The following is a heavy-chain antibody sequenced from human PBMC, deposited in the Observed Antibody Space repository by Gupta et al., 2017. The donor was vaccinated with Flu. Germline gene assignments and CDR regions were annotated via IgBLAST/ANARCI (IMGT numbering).Heavy chain of an antibody. D-gene: IGHD3-22*01. CDR3: TRDDYFDSSGYG. V-gene: IGHV1-3*01. Sequence: VRQAPGQRLEWMGWINGDNGDTKYSEKFQGRVIITRDTSARTVYMEMRSLRSEDTAMYYCTRDDYFDSSGYGWGQGTLVTVSS. CDR2: INGDNGDT. J-gene: IGHJ4*02.